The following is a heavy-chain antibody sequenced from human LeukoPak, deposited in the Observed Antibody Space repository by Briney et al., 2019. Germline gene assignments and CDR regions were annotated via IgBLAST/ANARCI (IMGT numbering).Heavy chain of an antibody. CDR3: ARDPMAGFYY. D-gene: IGHD2-8*01. J-gene: IGHJ4*02. V-gene: IGHV3-30*04. Sequence: GSLRLSCAASGFTFSTYAFHWVRQPPGTGLAWVAVISSDGKSKIYADSVKGRFTISRDNSKNTLFLQMNSLRTEDTAVYYCARDPMAGFYYWGQGALVTVSS. CDR2: ISSDGKSK. CDR1: GFTFSTYA.